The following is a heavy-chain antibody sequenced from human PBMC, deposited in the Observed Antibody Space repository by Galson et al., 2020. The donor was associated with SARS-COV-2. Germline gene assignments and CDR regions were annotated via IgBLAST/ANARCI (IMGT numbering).Heavy chain of an antibody. Sequence: TGGSLRLSCEASGFTFSTYGMDWVRQAPGKGLEWVAVIWYDGSKKYYADSVKGRFTISRDNSKNTRYLQLNSLRADDTAVYYCARGSSSHAFDIWGQGTMVTVSS. V-gene: IGHV3-33*01. D-gene: IGHD3-10*01. CDR2: IWYDGSKK. CDR3: ARGSSSHAFDI. J-gene: IGHJ3*02. CDR1: GFTFSTYG.